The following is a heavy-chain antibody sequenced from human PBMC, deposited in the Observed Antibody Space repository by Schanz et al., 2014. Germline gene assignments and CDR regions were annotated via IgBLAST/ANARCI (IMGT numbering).Heavy chain of an antibody. CDR3: ARGRVLES. D-gene: IGHD1-1*01. Sequence: QVQLVESGGGVVQPGRSLRLSCAASGFTFSSYGMHWVRQAPGKGLQWVSAMNESHSTIYYADSVRGRFTISRDNAENTLFLQMNSLRTEDTTVYYCARGRVLESWGQGTLVTVSS. V-gene: IGHV3-NL1*01. CDR2: MNESHSTI. J-gene: IGHJ5*02. CDR1: GFTFSSYG.